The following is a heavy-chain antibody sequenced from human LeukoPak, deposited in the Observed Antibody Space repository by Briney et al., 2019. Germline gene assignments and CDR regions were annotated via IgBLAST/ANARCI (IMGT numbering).Heavy chain of an antibody. Sequence: PSETLSLTCSVSGYSISSGYYWGWIRQPPGKGLEWIGSIYHSGSTHYNPSLKSRVTISVDTFKNQFSLKLSSVTAADTAVYYCARLIRKGYYYDSSGYYYRFDPWGQGTLVTVSS. V-gene: IGHV4-38-2*02. CDR1: GYSISSGYY. D-gene: IGHD3-22*01. CDR3: ARLIRKGYYYDSSGYYYRFDP. J-gene: IGHJ5*02. CDR2: IYHSGST.